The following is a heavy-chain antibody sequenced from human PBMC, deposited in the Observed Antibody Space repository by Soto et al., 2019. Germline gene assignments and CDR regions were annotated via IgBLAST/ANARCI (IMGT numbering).Heavy chain of an antibody. D-gene: IGHD2-21*02. CDR3: ARVGRVTAISHYYYGMDV. Sequence: ASVKVSCKASGYTFTSYGISWVRQAPGQGLEWMGWISAYNGNTSYAQKLQGRVTMTTDTSTSTAYMELRSLRSDDTAVYYCARVGRVTAISHYYYGMDVWGQGTTVTVSS. CDR1: GYTFTSYG. V-gene: IGHV1-18*01. J-gene: IGHJ6*02. CDR2: ISAYNGNT.